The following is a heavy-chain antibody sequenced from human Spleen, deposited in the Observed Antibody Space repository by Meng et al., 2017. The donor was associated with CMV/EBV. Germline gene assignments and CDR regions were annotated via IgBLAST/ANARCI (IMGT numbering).Heavy chain of an antibody. CDR1: GGSVSSGSYY. V-gene: IGHV4-61*01. J-gene: IGHJ4*02. CDR2: IYYSGSS. CDR3: ARAQRGSIAASGNFDY. D-gene: IGHD6-25*01. Sequence: SETLSLTCTVSGGSVSSGSYYWSWIRQPPGKGLEWIGYIYYSGSSNYNPSLRSRVTISLDTSENQFSLRLSSVTATDTGVYYCARAQRGSIAASGNFDYWGQGTLVTVSS.